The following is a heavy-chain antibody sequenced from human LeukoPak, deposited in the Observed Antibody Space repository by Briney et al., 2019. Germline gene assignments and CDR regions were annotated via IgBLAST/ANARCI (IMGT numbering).Heavy chain of an antibody. Sequence: GGSLRLSCAASGFTFSTYGMHWVRLAPCKGLEWVAFIRYDGSNKFYADSVKGRFTISRDNSKNTLHLQMNSLRAEDTAVYYCAKSAVRGLPVLGNWGQGALVTVSS. CDR3: AKSAVRGLPVLGN. CDR2: IRYDGSNK. V-gene: IGHV3-30*02. J-gene: IGHJ4*02. D-gene: IGHD2-21*02. CDR1: GFTFSTYG.